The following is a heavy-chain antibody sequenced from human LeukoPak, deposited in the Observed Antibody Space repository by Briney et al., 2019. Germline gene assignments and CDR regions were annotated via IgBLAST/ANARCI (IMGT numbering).Heavy chain of an antibody. CDR1: GGSISSSSYY. D-gene: IGHD6-13*01. CDR2: IYYSGST. J-gene: IGHJ5*02. V-gene: IGHV4-39*07. CDR3: GRDFIAAAGYWFGP. Sequence: PSETLSLTCTVSGGSISSSSYYWGWIRQPPGKGLEWIGSIYYSGSTYYNPSLKSRVTISVDTSKNQFSLELSSVTAADTAVYYRGRDFIAAAGYWFGPLGQGTLVTVSS.